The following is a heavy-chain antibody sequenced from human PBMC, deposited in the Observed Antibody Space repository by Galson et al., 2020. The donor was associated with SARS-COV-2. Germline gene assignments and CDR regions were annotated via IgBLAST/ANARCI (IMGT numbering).Heavy chain of an antibody. CDR2: ISAYNGNT. Sequence: ASVKVSCKASGYTFTSYGISWVRQAPGQGLEWMGWISAYNGNTNYAQKLQGRVTMTTDTSTSTAYMELRSLRSDDTAVHYCARDPKVGARVGLTTTTFDYWGQGTLVTVSS. V-gene: IGHV1-18*01. CDR3: ARDPKVGARVGLTTTTFDY. D-gene: IGHD1-26*01. CDR1: GYTFTSYG. J-gene: IGHJ4*02.